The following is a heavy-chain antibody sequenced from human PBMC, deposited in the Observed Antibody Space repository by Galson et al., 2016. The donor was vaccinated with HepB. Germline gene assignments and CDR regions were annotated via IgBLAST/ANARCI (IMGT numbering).Heavy chain of an antibody. D-gene: IGHD3-22*01. CDR1: GFSLSSSGLG. CDR2: IYWDDDK. CDR3: AHNRYYDSSGYANMGDYYFDY. Sequence: PALVKPTQTLTLTCTFSGFSLSSSGLGVGWIRQPPGKALEWLALIYWDDDKRYSPSLKSRLTITKDTSKNQVVLTLTNMDPVDTATYYCAHNRYYDSSGYANMGDYYFDYWGQGTLVTVSS. J-gene: IGHJ4*02. V-gene: IGHV2-5*02.